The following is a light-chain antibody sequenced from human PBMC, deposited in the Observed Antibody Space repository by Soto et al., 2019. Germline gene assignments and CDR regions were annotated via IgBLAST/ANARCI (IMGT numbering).Light chain of an antibody. CDR1: SSDVGGYNF. CDR3: NSYAGSKNFVL. Sequence: QSALTQPPSASGSPGQSVTISCTGTSSDVGGYNFVSWFQQNPGKAPKLIMYEVNKRPSGVPDRFSGSKSGNTAYLTVSGLQAEDEAYYYCNSYAGSKNFVLFGGGTKLTVL. CDR2: EVN. V-gene: IGLV2-8*01. J-gene: IGLJ2*01.